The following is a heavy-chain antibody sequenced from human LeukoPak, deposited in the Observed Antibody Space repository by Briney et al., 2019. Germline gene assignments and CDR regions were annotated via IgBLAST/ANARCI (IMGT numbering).Heavy chain of an antibody. Sequence: GGSLRLSCAASGFTFSTYSMNWVRQAPGKGLEWVSYITSSSSTIYYADSVRGRFTISRDNSKKTLFLQMNGLRAEDTALYYCAREGTITAYNFDYWGQGTLVTVSS. D-gene: IGHD5-12*01. CDR2: ITSSSSTI. CDR1: GFTFSTYS. J-gene: IGHJ4*02. CDR3: AREGTITAYNFDY. V-gene: IGHV3-48*04.